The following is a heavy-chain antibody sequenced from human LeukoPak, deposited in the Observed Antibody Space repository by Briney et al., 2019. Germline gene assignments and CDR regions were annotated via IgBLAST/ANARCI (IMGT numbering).Heavy chain of an antibody. CDR1: GGSISSGDYY. V-gene: IGHV4-30-4*08. D-gene: IGHD2-2*01. Sequence: PSQTLSLTCTVSGGSISSGDYYWSWIRQPPGKGLEWIGYIYYSGSTYYNPSLKSRVTISVDTSKNQFSLKLSSVTAADTAVYYCARGRIVVAPGGAGNWFDPWGQGTLVTVSS. CDR3: ARGRIVVAPGGAGNWFDP. CDR2: IYYSGST. J-gene: IGHJ5*02.